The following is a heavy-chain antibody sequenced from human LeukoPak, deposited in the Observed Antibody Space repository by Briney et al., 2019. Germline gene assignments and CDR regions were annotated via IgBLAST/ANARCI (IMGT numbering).Heavy chain of an antibody. CDR1: GFTVSRNY. V-gene: IGHV3-66*01. CDR2: INSDGST. Sequence: GGSVRLSCAASGFTVSRNYMTWVRQAPGKGLEWVSVINSDGSTYYADSVKGRFTISRDNSKNTVYLQMNSLRAEDTAVYYCARDPYSNYFDFWGQGTLVTVSS. J-gene: IGHJ4*02. D-gene: IGHD4-11*01. CDR3: ARDPYSNYFDF.